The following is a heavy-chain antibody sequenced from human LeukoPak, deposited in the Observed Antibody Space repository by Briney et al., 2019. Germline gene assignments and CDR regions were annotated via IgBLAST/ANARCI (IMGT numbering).Heavy chain of an antibody. CDR2: INPNIGGA. J-gene: IGHJ1*01. V-gene: IGHV1-2*02. D-gene: IGHD1/OR15-1a*01. CDR3: ARNKQGKNGVAVGYSQH. CDR1: GYTFTGYY. Sequence: ASVKVSCKASGYTFTGYYIHWLRQAPGQGLERVGWINPNIGGAFYTQKFQGRVTMTRDTSISTAYMELSSLRSEDTAVYYCARNKQGKNGVAVGYSQHWGQGTLVTVSS.